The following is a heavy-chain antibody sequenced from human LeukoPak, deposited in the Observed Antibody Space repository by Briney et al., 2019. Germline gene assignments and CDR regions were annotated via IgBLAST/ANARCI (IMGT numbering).Heavy chain of an antibody. CDR3: ARGYLYYDSSGYYYPDAFDI. V-gene: IGHV4-39*07. J-gene: IGHJ3*02. CDR2: IYYSGST. CDR1: GGSISSSSYY. D-gene: IGHD3-22*01. Sequence: PAETLSLTCTVSGGSISSSSYYWGWILQPPGKGLEWIGSIYYSGSTYYNPSLKSRVTISVDTSKNQFSLKLSSVTAADTAVYYCARGYLYYDSSGYYYPDAFDIWGQGTMVTVSS.